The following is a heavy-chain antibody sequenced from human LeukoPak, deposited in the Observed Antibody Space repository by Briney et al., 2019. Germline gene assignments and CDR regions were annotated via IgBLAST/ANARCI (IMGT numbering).Heavy chain of an antibody. Sequence: GGSLTLSCAASEFTFSGYAMNWVRQAPGKGLEWVSGISGSGAGTYYADSVKGRFTISRDNSKNTLYLQMNSLRADDTAVYYCAKMVREFYTISYYFDYWGQGTLVTVSS. CDR1: EFTFSGYA. D-gene: IGHD2-8*01. CDR3: AKMVREFYTISYYFDY. V-gene: IGHV3-23*01. J-gene: IGHJ4*02. CDR2: ISGSGAGT.